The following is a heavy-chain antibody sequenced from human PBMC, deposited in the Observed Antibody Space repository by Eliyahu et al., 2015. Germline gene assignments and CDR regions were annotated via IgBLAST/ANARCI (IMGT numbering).Heavy chain of an antibody. CDR3: VKVYCSGSTCYTGAFDI. D-gene: IGHD2-2*02. Sequence: EVQLVESGGGLVQPGGSLRLSCPASGFXFXNXXFTGVRQAPGKGLEFVSAISSNGGSTYHADSVKGRFTISRDNSKNTLYLHMSSLRPEDTAVYYCVKVYCSGSTCYTGAFDIWGQGTMVTVSS. CDR2: ISSNGGST. V-gene: IGHV3-64D*06. CDR1: GFXFXNX. J-gene: IGHJ3*02.